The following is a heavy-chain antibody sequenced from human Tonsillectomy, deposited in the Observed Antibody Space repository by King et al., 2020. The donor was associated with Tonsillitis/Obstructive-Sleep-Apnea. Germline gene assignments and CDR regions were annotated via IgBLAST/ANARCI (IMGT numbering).Heavy chain of an antibody. Sequence: QLVQSGAEVKKPGESLKISCKGSGYSFTSYWIGWVRQMPGKGLEWMGIIYPGDSDTRYSPSFQGQVTISADKSISTAYLQWSSLKASNTAMYYCARQARAHLGELSHAFDIWGQGTMVTVSS. D-gene: IGHD3-16*02. J-gene: IGHJ3*02. CDR3: ARQARAHLGELSHAFDI. CDR2: IYPGDSDT. V-gene: IGHV5-51*01. CDR1: GYSFTSYW.